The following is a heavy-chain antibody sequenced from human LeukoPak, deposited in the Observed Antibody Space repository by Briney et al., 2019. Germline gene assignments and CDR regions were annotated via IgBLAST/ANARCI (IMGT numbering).Heavy chain of an antibody. CDR1: GYTFTSYY. CDR3: ARDYGGGFWSGYYQYYNWFDP. CDR2: INPSGGST. V-gene: IGHV1-46*01. Sequence: GASVKVSCKASGYTFTSYYMHWVRQAPGQGLEWMGIINPSGGSTSYAQKFQGRVTMTRDTSTSTVYMELSSLRSEDTAVYYCARDYGGGFWSGYYQYYNWFDPWGQGTLVTVSS. J-gene: IGHJ5*02. D-gene: IGHD3-3*01.